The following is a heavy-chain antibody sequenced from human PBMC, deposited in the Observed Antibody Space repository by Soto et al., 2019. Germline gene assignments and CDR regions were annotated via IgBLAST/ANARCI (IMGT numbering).Heavy chain of an antibody. CDR2: IIPICGTA. D-gene: IGHD3-3*01. CDR1: GSTFSSYA. J-gene: IGHJ4*02. V-gene: IGHV1-69*12. CDR3: VGSGYPLSPSDY. Sequence: QVQLVQSGAEVKKPGSSVKVSCKASGSTFSSYAISWVRQAPGQGLEWLGGIIPICGTANYAQKFQPRVTITADESTSTSDMELRSRRSEATAVYYRVGSGYPLSPSDYWGQGTLVTVSS.